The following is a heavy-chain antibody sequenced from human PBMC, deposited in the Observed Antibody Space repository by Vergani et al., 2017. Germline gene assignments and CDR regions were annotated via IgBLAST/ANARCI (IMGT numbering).Heavy chain of an antibody. D-gene: IGHD3-22*01. J-gene: IGHJ6*02. Sequence: QVQLVQSGAEVKKPGASVKVSCKASGFTFTSYDINWVRQATGQGLEWMGWMNPNSGNTGYAQKFQGRVTMTRNTSISTSYMEMSSLRSEDTAVYYCASPNYYDSSLDVWGQGTMVTVSS. CDR2: MNPNSGNT. V-gene: IGHV1-8*01. CDR3: ASPNYYDSSLDV. CDR1: GFTFTSYD.